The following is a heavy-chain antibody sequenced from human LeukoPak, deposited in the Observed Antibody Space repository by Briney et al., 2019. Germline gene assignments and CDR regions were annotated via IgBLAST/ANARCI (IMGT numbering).Heavy chain of an antibody. V-gene: IGHV4-34*01. D-gene: IGHD3-22*01. J-gene: IGHJ4*02. CDR3: GRVYYDSRGYYYITRYYFDF. CDR2: INHSGST. Sequence: SETLSLTCAVYGGSFSGYYWSWIRQPPGKGLEWIGEINHSGSTNSNPSLKSRVTVSVDTSKNLFSLKLSSVTAADTAVYYCGRVYYDSRGYYYITRYYFDFWGQGTLVTVSS. CDR1: GGSFSGYY.